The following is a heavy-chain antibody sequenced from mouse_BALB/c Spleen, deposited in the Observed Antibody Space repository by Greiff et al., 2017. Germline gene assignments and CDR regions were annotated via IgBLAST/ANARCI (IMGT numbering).Heavy chain of an antibody. V-gene: IGHV1S81*02. Sequence: VQLQQPGAELVKPGASVKLSCKASGYTFTSYWMHWVKQRPGQGLEWIGEINPSNGRTNYNEKFKSKATLTVDKSSSTAYMQLSSLTSEDSAVYYCARALRSTMITTWFAYWGQGTLVTVSA. CDR2: INPSNGRT. CDR1: GYTFTSYW. J-gene: IGHJ3*01. D-gene: IGHD2-4*01. CDR3: ARALRSTMITTWFAY.